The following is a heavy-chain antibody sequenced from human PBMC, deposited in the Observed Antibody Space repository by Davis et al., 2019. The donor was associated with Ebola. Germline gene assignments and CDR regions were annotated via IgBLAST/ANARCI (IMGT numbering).Heavy chain of an antibody. Sequence: SETLSLTCTVSGGSISSYYWSWIRQPPGKGLEWIGYIYYSGSTNYNPSLKSPVTISVDTSENQFSLNLISVTAADTAVYYCARDYWATEGAFDVWGQGTLVTVAS. CDR3: ARDYWATEGAFDV. V-gene: IGHV4-59*01. CDR1: GGSISSYY. J-gene: IGHJ3*01. CDR2: IYYSGST. D-gene: IGHD2-8*02.